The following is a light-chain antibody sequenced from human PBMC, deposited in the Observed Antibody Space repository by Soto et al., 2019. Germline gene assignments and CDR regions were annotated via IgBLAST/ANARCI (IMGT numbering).Light chain of an antibody. CDR1: QSVSSNY. J-gene: IGKJ1*01. CDR3: QQYGGSLSWT. V-gene: IGKV3-20*01. CDR2: GAS. Sequence: EVVLTQSPGTLSLSPGERATLSCRASQSVSSNYLAWYQHKPGQAPRLLIYGASDRAAGIPGRFRGGGPGTDFTLTISRLEPEDFAVYYCQQYGGSLSWTFGKGPKVEIK.